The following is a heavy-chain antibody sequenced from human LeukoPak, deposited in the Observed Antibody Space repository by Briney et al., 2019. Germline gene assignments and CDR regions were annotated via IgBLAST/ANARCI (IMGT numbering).Heavy chain of an antibody. CDR2: VYSGGDT. CDR1: GFTVSSNY. D-gene: IGHD4-23*01. V-gene: IGHV3-53*05. J-gene: IGHJ4*02. CDR3: AKVGGGPESNFDY. Sequence: GGSLRLSCAASGFTVSSNYMTWIRQAPGERLEWVSIVYSGGDTYYADSVKGRFTISRDNSKNTLYLQMNSLRAEDTAVYYCAKVGGGPESNFDYWGQGTLVTVSS.